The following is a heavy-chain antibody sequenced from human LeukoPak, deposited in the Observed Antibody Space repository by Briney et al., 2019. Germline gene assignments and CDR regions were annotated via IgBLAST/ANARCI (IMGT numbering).Heavy chain of an antibody. D-gene: IGHD2-15*01. CDR3: ARGYCSGGSCIGIPYTFDI. J-gene: IGHJ3*02. V-gene: IGHV3-7*01. Sequence: GGSLRLSCAASGFTFSSYWMTWVRQAPGKGLEWVANIKQDGSEKYYVDSVKGRFTISRDNAKNSLYLQMNSLRAEDTAVYYCARGYCSGGSCIGIPYTFDIWGQGTMVTVSS. CDR2: IKQDGSEK. CDR1: GFTFSSYW.